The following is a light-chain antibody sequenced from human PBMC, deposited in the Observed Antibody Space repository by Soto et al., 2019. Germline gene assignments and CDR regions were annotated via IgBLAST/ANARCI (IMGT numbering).Light chain of an antibody. CDR2: GES. CDR1: QSVSGSY. Sequence: ESVLSQSPRTLSLYPGERATLSCRASQSVSGSYLAWYQQKPGQAPRLIIYGESTRATGIPARFSGSGSETEFTLTISSLQSEDFAVYYCQQYNNWPPTFGQGTKVDI. CDR3: QQYNNWPPT. V-gene: IGKV3-15*01. J-gene: IGKJ1*01.